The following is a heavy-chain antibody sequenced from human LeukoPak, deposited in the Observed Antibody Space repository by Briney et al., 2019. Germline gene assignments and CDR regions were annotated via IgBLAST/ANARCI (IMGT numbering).Heavy chain of an antibody. CDR3: AKSKVWMATTALFDY. Sequence: GGSLRLSCAASGFTFSSYAMSWVRQAPGKGLEWVSAISGSGGSTYYADSVKGRFTISRDNSKNTLYLQMKSMRAEDTDVYYCAKSKVWMATTALFDYWGQGTLVTVSS. D-gene: IGHD5-12*01. J-gene: IGHJ4*02. CDR2: ISGSGGST. CDR1: GFTFSSYA. V-gene: IGHV3-23*01.